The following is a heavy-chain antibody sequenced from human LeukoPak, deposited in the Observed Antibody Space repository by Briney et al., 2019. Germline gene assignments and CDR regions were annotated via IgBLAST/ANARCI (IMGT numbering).Heavy chain of an antibody. J-gene: IGHJ4*02. CDR2: IYYSGST. V-gene: IGHV4-59*01. Sequence: PSETLSLTCTVSGGSISSYYWSWIRQPPGKGLEWIGYIYYSGSTNYNPSLKSRVTISLDTSKNKFSLNLTSVSVADTAVYYCARYDSHPRFSFDYWGQGTLVTVSS. CDR1: GGSISSYY. D-gene: IGHD1-1*01. CDR3: ARYDSHPRFSFDY.